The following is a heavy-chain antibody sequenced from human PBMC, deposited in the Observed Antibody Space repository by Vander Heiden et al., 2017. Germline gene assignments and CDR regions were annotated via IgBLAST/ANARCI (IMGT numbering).Heavy chain of an antibody. CDR2: IRAHNGNT. Sequence: QVQTASLGDEANTPGPSVQVSCKTSGYSFLSQGNSLVRQPPAPALQGVGWIRAHNGNTNYAKKFQGRVTMTTDTSPSAAYMELRSLRSDDAAVYYCARGWWGVNIEMANNWLDPWGQGTLVTVPS. V-gene: IGHV1-18*01. CDR1: GYSFLSQG. J-gene: IGHJ5*02. CDR3: ARGWWGVNIEMANNWLDP. D-gene: IGHD5-12*01.